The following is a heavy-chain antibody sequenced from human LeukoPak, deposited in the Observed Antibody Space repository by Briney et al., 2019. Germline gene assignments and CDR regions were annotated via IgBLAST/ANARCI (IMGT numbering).Heavy chain of an antibody. CDR3: ARTTPSHYYYCGMDV. V-gene: IGHV3-33*01. CDR2: IWYDGSNK. CDR1: GLIFSSHG. Sequence: GGSLRLSCAASGLIFSSHGFHWVRQPPGKELEWVAVIWYDGSNKYYADSVKGRFTISRDNSKNTLYLQMNSLRAEDTAVYYCARTTPSHYYYCGMDVWGQGTTVTVSS. D-gene: IGHD1-26*01. J-gene: IGHJ6*02.